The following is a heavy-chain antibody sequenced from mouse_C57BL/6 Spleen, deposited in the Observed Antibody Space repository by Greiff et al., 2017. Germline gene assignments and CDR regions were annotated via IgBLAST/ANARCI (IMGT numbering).Heavy chain of an antibody. Sequence: VEPGPSVKISCKASGFTFTDYYMHWVKQSHGKSLEWIGLVYPYNGGTSYNQKFKGKATLTVDTSSSTAYMELNSLTSEDSAVYYCARCLDGYYYAMDYWGQGTSVTVSS. CDR2: VYPYNGGT. J-gene: IGHJ4*01. V-gene: IGHV1-36*01. CDR3: ARCLDGYYYAMDY. CDR1: GFTFTDYY. D-gene: IGHD2-3*01.